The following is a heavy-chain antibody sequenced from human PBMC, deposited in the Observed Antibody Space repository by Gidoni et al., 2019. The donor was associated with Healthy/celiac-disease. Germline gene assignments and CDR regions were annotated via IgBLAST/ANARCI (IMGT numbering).Heavy chain of an antibody. CDR2: IYYSGST. Sequence: QLQLQESGPGLVKPSETLSLTCTVSGGSIRSSSYYWGWIRQPPGKGLEWIGSIYYSGSTYYNPSLKSRVTISVDTSKNQFSLKLSSVTAADTAVYYCARPHLAAAALDAFDIWGQGTMVTVSS. V-gene: IGHV4-39*01. CDR3: ARPHLAAAALDAFDI. D-gene: IGHD6-13*01. CDR1: GGSIRSSSYY. J-gene: IGHJ3*02.